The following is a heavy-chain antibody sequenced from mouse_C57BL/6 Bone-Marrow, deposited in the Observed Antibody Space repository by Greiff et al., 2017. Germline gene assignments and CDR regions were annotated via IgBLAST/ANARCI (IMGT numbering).Heavy chain of an antibody. Sequence: EVQLQQSGAELVRPGASVKLSCTASGFNIKDYCMPWVKQRPEQGLEWIGRIDPEDGDTEYAPKFQGKATMTADTSSNTAYLQLSSLTSEDTAVYYCTTIYGSSWGWYFDVWGTGTTVTVSS. V-gene: IGHV14-1*01. CDR3: TTIYGSSWGWYFDV. CDR1: GFNIKDYC. D-gene: IGHD1-1*01. CDR2: IDPEDGDT. J-gene: IGHJ1*03.